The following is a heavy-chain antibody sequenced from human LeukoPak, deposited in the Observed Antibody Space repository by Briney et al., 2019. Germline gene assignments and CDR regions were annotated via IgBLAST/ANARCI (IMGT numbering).Heavy chain of an antibody. CDR2: ISYDGSKI. CDR3: ARTSMIAIDI. D-gene: IGHD3-22*01. J-gene: IGHJ4*02. V-gene: IGHV3-30*04. Sequence: PGGSLSFSCAASGFTFGGYTMHWVRQAPGKGLEWATVISYDGSKIYYEYAVKGPFTISRDNAKNTLHLEMNSLRPEDTPVYYCARTSMIAIDIWGQGTLVTVS. CDR1: GFTFGGYT.